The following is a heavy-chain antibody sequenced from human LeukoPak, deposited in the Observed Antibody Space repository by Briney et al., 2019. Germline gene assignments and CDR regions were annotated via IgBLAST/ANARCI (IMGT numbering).Heavy chain of an antibody. Sequence: ASVKVSCKASGYTFTSYAMHWVRQAPGQRLEWMGWINAGNGNTKYSQKFQGRVTITRDTSASTAYMELSRLRSDDTAVYYCARVLAVTTYWFDPWGQGTLVTVSS. CDR2: INAGNGNT. CDR3: ARVLAVTTYWFDP. V-gene: IGHV1-3*01. D-gene: IGHD4-17*01. J-gene: IGHJ5*02. CDR1: GYTFTSYA.